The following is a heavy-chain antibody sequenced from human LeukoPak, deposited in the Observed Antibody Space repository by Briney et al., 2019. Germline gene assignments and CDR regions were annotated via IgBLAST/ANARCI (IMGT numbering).Heavy chain of an antibody. CDR3: AGYQNYYDSSGYYRIDAFDI. Sequence: SETLSLTCAVYGGSFSGYYWSWIRQPPGKGLEWIGEINHSGSTNYNPSLKSRVTTSVDTSKNQFSLKLSSVTAADTAVYYCAGYQNYYDSSGYYRIDAFDIWGQGTMVTVSS. CDR1: GGSFSGYY. CDR2: INHSGST. D-gene: IGHD3-22*01. J-gene: IGHJ3*02. V-gene: IGHV4-34*01.